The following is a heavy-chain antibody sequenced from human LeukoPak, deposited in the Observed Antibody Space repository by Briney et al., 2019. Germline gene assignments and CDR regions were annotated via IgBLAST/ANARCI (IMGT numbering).Heavy chain of an antibody. CDR3: AKEHISGWPNFDS. V-gene: IGHV3-43*01. CDR1: GFAFNEFT. CDR2: ISGDGGSI. D-gene: IGHD6-19*01. J-gene: IGHJ4*02. Sequence: PGGSLRLSCAASGFAFNEFTMHWVRQPPGKGLEWISLISGDGGSIYYADSVKGRFTISRDKSRDSPSLYLQMNSLRADDSALYYCAKEHISGWPNFDSWGQGTLVTVSS.